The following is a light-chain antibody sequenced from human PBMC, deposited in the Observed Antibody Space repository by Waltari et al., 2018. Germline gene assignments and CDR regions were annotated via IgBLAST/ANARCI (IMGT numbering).Light chain of an antibody. J-gene: IGKJ5*01. CDR3: QQYDNWPLT. V-gene: IGKV3-15*01. Sequence: ETVMTQSPATLSVYPGERATISCRASQRIKNNLAWYQQNGGQAPRLLLFDASTRATGISARFSGSGYGTEFTLTISSLQSEDFAVYYCQQYDNWPLTFGQGTRLDIK. CDR1: QRIKNN. CDR2: DAS.